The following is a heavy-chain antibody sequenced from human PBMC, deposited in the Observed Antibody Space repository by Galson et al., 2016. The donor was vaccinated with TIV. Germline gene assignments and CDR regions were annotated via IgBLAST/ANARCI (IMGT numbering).Heavy chain of an antibody. CDR3: ARDCTSSTCRIYYYGMDV. J-gene: IGHJ6*02. Sequence: TCTVSGFSIASGYFWGWIRQPPGKGLEWLGNMHQSGSSYYNPSLKSRLTISVDTSKNQFSLTLRSVTAADSAVYYCARDCTSSTCRIYYYGMDVWGQGTTVTVSS. D-gene: IGHD2-15*01. V-gene: IGHV4-38-2*02. CDR2: MHQSGSS. CDR1: GFSIASGYF.